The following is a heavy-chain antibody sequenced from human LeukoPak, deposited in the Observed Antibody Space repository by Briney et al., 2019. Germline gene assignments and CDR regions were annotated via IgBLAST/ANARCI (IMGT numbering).Heavy chain of an antibody. CDR2: ISSGGTI. Sequence: GGSLRLSCAASGFTFSNSGMNWVRQAPGQWLEWLSYISSGGTIYYADSVEGRFTISRDNAKNSLYLQMNSLRVEDTAVYYCAKDLNTRDDYWGQGTLVTVSS. V-gene: IGHV3-48*04. CDR3: AKDLNTRDDY. J-gene: IGHJ4*02. CDR1: GFTFSNSG.